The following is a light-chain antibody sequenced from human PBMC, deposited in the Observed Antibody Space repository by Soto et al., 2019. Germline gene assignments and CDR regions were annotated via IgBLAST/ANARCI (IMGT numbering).Light chain of an antibody. CDR2: DAS. J-gene: IGKJ1*01. CDR3: QQYHSYATWT. V-gene: IGKV1-5*01. Sequence: DIKMTQYPSTLSASVGDIVTITRRVSQSISSWVAWYQQKPGKAPKLLIYDASSLESGVPSRFSGRGSGTEFTLTISSRHPDHFATYSCQQYHSYATWTFGQGTKVDIK. CDR1: QSISSW.